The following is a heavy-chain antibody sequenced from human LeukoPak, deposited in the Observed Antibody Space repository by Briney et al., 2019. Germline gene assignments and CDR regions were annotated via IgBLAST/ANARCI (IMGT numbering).Heavy chain of an antibody. CDR3: AKDGGYYDSSGYYCWASFDP. J-gene: IGHJ5*02. D-gene: IGHD3-22*01. Sequence: GGSLRLSCAASGFTFSSYAMSWVRQAPGKGLEWVSAISGSGGSTYYADSVKGRFTISRDNSKNTLYLQMNSLRAEDTAVYYCAKDGGYYDSSGYYCWASFDPWGQGTLVTVSS. CDR2: ISGSGGST. CDR1: GFTFSSYA. V-gene: IGHV3-23*01.